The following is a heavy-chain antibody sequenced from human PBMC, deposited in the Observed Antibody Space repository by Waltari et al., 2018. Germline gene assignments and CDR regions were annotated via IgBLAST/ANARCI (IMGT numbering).Heavy chain of an antibody. J-gene: IGHJ4*02. D-gene: IGHD3-10*01. CDR3: ARDFYGSGSYYTLGY. CDR2: INPNSGDT. Sequence: QVQLVQSGAEVKKPGASVKVSCKASGYTFIGYYMHWVRQAPGQGLEWMGWINPNSGDTNYAQKFQGRVTRTRDTSISTAYMELSRLRSDDTAVYYCARDFYGSGSYYTLGYWGQGTLVTVSS. CDR1: GYTFIGYY. V-gene: IGHV1-2*02.